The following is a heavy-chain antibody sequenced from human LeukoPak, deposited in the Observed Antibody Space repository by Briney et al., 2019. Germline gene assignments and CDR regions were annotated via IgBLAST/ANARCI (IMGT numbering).Heavy chain of an antibody. CDR2: INHSGST. V-gene: IGHV4-34*01. D-gene: IGHD3-9*01. J-gene: IGHJ3*02. CDR1: GGSFSGYY. Sequence: SETLSLTCAVYGGSFSGYYWSWIRQPPGKGLEWIGEINHSGSTNYNPSLKGRVTISVDTSKNQFSLKLSSVTAADTAVYYCAVRYYDILTGHAFDIWGQGTMVTVSS. CDR3: AVRYYDILTGHAFDI.